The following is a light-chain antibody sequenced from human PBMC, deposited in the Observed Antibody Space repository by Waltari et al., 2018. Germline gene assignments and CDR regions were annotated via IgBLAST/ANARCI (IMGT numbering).Light chain of an antibody. CDR2: LGS. J-gene: IGKJ1*01. Sequence: EIVMTQSPVSLPVTPGEPASTSCRSSQSLLNSNGHDPLDWYVQKPGQSPQLLIYLGSYRASGVPDRFSGSGSGTHFTLKITRVEAEDVGVYYCMQSLQSPWTFGQGTKVEIK. V-gene: IGKV2-28*01. CDR1: QSLLNSNGHDP. CDR3: MQSLQSPWT.